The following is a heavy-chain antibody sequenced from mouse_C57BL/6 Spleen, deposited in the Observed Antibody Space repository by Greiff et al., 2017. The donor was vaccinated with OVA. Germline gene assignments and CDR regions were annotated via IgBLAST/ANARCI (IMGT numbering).Heavy chain of an antibody. CDR3: ARGGYAMDY. J-gene: IGHJ4*01. CDR2: INPNNGGT. V-gene: IGHV1-26*01. CDR1: GSTFTNYY. Sequence: EVQLQQSGPELVKPGASVKISCKASGSTFTNYYMNWVKQSHGKSLEWIGDINPNNGGTSYNQKFKGKATLTVDKSSSTAYMALRSLTSEDSAVYYCARGGYAMDYWGQGTSVTVSS.